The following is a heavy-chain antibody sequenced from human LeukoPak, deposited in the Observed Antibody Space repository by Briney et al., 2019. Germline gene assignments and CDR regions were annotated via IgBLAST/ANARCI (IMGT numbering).Heavy chain of an antibody. V-gene: IGHV3-48*02. CDR3: ARGYHYGMDV. CDR1: EFTFSSYT. CDR2: ISSRSSSI. Sequence: TGGSLRLSCAASEFTFSSYTMNWVRQAPGKGLEWVSYISSRSSSIYYADSVKGRFTISRDNAKNSLYLQMNSLRDEDTAVYYCARGYHYGMDVRGQGTTVTVSS. J-gene: IGHJ6*02.